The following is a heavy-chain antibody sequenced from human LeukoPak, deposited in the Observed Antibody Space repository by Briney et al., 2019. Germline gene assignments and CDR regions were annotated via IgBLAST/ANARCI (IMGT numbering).Heavy chain of an antibody. CDR2: IREDGSEE. D-gene: IGHD2-2*01. J-gene: IGHJ4*02. Sequence: PGGSLRLSCAASGFTFSNHWMSWVRQAPGKGLDWVANIREDGSEERYADSVKGRVSISRDNAKNSLLLQMSSLRAGDTAVYYCARYCSSATCIDSWGQGTLVTVSS. CDR1: GFTFSNHW. V-gene: IGHV3-7*01. CDR3: ARYCSSATCIDS.